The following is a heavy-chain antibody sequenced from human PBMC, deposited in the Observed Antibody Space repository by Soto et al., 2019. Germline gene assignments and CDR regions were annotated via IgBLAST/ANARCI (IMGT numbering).Heavy chain of an antibody. V-gene: IGHV3-23*01. CDR2: CSTTGDP. Sequence: EAQLLESGGTLVQPGGSLRLSCAGSGFTFGDFAMSWVRQAPGKGLEYISTCSTTGDPYYIDPVKGRFTVSRDNSKSTLYLQMDSLRDEDTAVYFCAKELRGGRWYFDLWGRGTQVIVSS. D-gene: IGHD3-10*01. CDR3: AKELRGGRWYFDL. CDR1: GFTFGDFA. J-gene: IGHJ2*01.